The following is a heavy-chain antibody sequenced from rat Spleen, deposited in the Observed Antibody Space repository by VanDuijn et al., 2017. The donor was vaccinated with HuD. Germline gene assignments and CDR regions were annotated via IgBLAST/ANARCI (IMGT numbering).Heavy chain of an antibody. CDR3: VRQDTSGYSNWFTY. CDR2: ISSDGGRN. CDR1: GFTFSSFW. D-gene: IGHD4-3*01. J-gene: IGHJ3*01. V-gene: IGHV5-25*01. Sequence: EVQLVESGGGLVQSGRSMKLSCVTSGFTFSSFWMYWIRQAPGKGLEWVATISSDGGRNFYRDSVKGRFTISSDNAKSTLYLQMDSLRSEDTATYYCVRQDTSGYSNWFTYWGQGTLVTVSS.